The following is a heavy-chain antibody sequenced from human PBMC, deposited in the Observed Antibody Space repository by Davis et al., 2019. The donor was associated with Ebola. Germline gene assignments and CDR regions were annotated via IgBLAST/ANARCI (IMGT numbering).Heavy chain of an antibody. Sequence: SVKVSCKAFGGTFSSYAISWVRQAPGQGLEWMGRIIPILGIANYAQKFQGRVTITADKSTSTAYMELSSLRSEDTAVYYCARDNQLPHYYYYYGMDVWGQGTTVTVSS. CDR1: GGTFSSYA. D-gene: IGHD2-2*01. J-gene: IGHJ6*02. V-gene: IGHV1-69*04. CDR3: ARDNQLPHYYYYYGMDV. CDR2: IIPILGIA.